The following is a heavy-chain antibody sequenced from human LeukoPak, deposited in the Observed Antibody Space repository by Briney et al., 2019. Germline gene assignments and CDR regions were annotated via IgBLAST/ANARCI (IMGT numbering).Heavy chain of an antibody. D-gene: IGHD3-10*01. V-gene: IGHV4-59*01. CDR2: IYYSGST. CDR1: GGSISSYY. Sequence: SETLSLTCTVSGGSISSYYWSWIRQPPGRGLEWIGYIYYSGSTNYNPSLKSRVTISVDTSKNQFSLKLSSVTAADTAVYYCAREKGYYGLGSYIRTIDYWGQGTLVTVSS. CDR3: AREKGYYGLGSYIRTIDY. J-gene: IGHJ4*02.